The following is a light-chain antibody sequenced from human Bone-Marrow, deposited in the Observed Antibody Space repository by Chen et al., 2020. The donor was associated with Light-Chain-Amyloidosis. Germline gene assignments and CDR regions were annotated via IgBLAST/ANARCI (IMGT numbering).Light chain of an antibody. CDR3: QAAERSGTYEVV. V-gene: IGLV3-25*03. J-gene: IGLJ2*01. CDR1: DLPTEY. Sequence: SYELTHSPSVSVSPGQTARITCSGDDLPTEYAYWYQQKQGQAPVLVIHRNTERPSGMSERFSGSSSGKTATLTISGVQAEDEADYHCQAAERSGTYEVVFGGGNKLTVL. CDR2: RNT.